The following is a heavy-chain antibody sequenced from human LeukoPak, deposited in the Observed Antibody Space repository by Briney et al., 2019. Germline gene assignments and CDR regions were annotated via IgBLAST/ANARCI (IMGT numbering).Heavy chain of an antibody. CDR3: ATWWSRSSF. CDR1: GFTFSFYA. D-gene: IGHD6-6*01. CDR2: IVDSGEDT. Sequence: GGSLRLSCAASGFTFSFYAMSWIRQAPVKALEWVSGIVDSGEDTYYADSVKGRFTISRDNSKNTVDLQMNSLRAEDTAVYYYATWWSRSSFWGQGTLVTVSS. V-gene: IGHV3-23*01. J-gene: IGHJ4*01.